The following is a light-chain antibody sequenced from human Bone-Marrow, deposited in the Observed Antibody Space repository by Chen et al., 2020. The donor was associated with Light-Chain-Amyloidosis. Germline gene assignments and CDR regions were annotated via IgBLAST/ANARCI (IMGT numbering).Light chain of an antibody. CDR1: SGSIATNY. V-gene: IGLV6-57*01. J-gene: IGLJ3*02. CDR3: QSYQGGSQGV. CDR2: GED. Sequence: NFMLTQPHSVSESPGKTVIISCTRSSGSIATNYVQWYQQRPGSSPTTVIRGEDQRTSGVPESFAGYIDRYSKSASRTISGLKSEGEADSCGQSYQGGSQGVFGRGTKLTVL.